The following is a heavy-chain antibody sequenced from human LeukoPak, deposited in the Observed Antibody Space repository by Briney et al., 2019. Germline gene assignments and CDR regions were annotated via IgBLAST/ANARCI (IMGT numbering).Heavy chain of an antibody. CDR1: GFTFDDHT. CDR2: ISWDGGGT. V-gene: IGHV3-43*01. Sequence: GGSLRLSCAVSGFTFDDHTMHWVRQVPGKGLEWVSLISWDGGGTDYADSVKGRFTISRDNSKKSLFLQMNSLRSEDTALYYCVKDISALNAFDIWGQGTMVTVSS. J-gene: IGHJ3*02. CDR3: VKDISALNAFDI.